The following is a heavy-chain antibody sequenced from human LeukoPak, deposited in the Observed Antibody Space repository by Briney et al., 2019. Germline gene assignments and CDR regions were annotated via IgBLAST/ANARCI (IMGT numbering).Heavy chain of an antibody. CDR1: GYSFTSYW. D-gene: IGHD3-22*01. CDR3: ARLSDSSGYPFDP. V-gene: IGHV5-51*01. Sequence: GESLKISCEGSGYSFTSYWIGWVRQMPGKGLEWMGIIYPGDSDTRYSPSFQGQVTISADKSISTAYLQWSSLKASDTAMYYCARLSDSSGYPFDPWGQGTLVTVSS. CDR2: IYPGDSDT. J-gene: IGHJ5*02.